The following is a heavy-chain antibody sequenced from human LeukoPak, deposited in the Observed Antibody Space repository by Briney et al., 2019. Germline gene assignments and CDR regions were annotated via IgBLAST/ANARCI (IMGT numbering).Heavy chain of an antibody. V-gene: IGHV1-8*02. D-gene: IGHD5-12*01. Sequence: ASVKVSCKASGYTFTGYYMHWGRQAPGQGLEWMGWMNPNSGNTGYAQKFQGRVTMTRNTSISTAYMELSSLRSEDTAVYYCARGGYNDWFDPWGQGTLVTVSS. J-gene: IGHJ5*02. CDR2: MNPNSGNT. CDR1: GYTFTGYY. CDR3: ARGGYNDWFDP.